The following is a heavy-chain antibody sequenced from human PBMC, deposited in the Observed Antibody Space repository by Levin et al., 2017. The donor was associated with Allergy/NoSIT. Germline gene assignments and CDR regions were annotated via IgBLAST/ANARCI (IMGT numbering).Heavy chain of an antibody. CDR3: ARVWVLRDSSGHHDAFDI. D-gene: IGHD3-22*01. V-gene: IGHV3-53*01. Sequence: GGSLRLSCAASGFTVSSNYMSWVRQAPGKGLEWVSVIYSGGSTYYADSVKGRFTISRDNSKNTLYLQMNSLRAEDTAVYYCARVWVLRDSSGHHDAFDIWGQGTMVTVSS. J-gene: IGHJ3*02. CDR1: GFTVSSNY. CDR2: IYSGGST.